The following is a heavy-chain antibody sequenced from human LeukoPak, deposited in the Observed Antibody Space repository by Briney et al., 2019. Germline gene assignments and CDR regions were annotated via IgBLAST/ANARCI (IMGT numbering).Heavy chain of an antibody. D-gene: IGHD2-21*02. CDR1: GGSIRSTYYL. CDR3: ARHGHHGDHDY. V-gene: IGHV4-39*01. J-gene: IGHJ4*02. Sequence: PSETLSLTCTVSGGSIRSTYYLWGWIRQPPGKGLEWIGSIHYTGSTNYNPSLKSRVTISVDTSKNQFSLNLTSVTAADTAVYYCARHGHHGDHDYWGQGTLVTVSS. CDR2: IHYTGST.